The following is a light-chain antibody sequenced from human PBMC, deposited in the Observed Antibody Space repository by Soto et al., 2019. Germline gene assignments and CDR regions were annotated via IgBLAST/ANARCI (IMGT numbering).Light chain of an antibody. CDR1: QSVNNN. V-gene: IGKV3-15*01. CDR2: GAS. CDR3: QQYNYWPVT. J-gene: IGKJ4*01. Sequence: EIVFTQSPSTLSLSPGERATLSCRASQSVNNNLAWYQQKPGQAPRLLIYGASARATGTPARFLGGVSGTEFMLTITSLQSEDFAVYYCQQYNYWPVTFGGGTKVDIK.